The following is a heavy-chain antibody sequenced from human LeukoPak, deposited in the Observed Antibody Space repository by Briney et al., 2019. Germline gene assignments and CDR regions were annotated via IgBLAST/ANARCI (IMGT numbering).Heavy chain of an antibody. CDR3: AKDHAVAGAAYYYYGMDV. D-gene: IGHD6-19*01. CDR2: ISGSGGST. J-gene: IGHJ6*02. V-gene: IGHV3-23*01. Sequence: GGSLRLSCAASGFTFSNYAMSWVRQAPGKGLEWVSAISGSGGSTYYADSVKGRFTISRDNSKNTLYLQMNSLRAEDTAVYYCAKDHAVAGAAYYYYGMDVWGQGTTVTVSS. CDR1: GFTFSNYA.